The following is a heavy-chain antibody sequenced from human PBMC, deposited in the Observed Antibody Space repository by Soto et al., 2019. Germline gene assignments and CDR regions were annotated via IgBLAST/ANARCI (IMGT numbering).Heavy chain of an antibody. D-gene: IGHD3-22*01. Sequence: QVQLVESGGGVVQPGRSLRLSCAASGFTFSSYGMHWVRQAPGNGLDWVAVVSDAGSNKYYADSVKGRFTISRDNSKKTLYLQMNSLRAEDTAVYYCAKEWVYDSSGWSFDYWGQGTVVTFSS. CDR3: AKEWVYDSSGWSFDY. CDR1: GFTFSSYG. V-gene: IGHV3-30*18. J-gene: IGHJ4*02. CDR2: VSDAGSNK.